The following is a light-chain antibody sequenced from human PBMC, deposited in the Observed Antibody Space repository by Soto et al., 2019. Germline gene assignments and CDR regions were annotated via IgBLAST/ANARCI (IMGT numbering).Light chain of an antibody. CDR2: AAS. J-gene: IGKJ5*01. CDR1: QGISSY. V-gene: IGKV1-9*01. CDR3: QQLNSYPQIT. Sequence: DIPLTQSPSFLSASVGDRVTITCRASQGISSYLAWYQQKPGKAPKLLIYAASTLQSGVPSRFSGSGSGTEFTLTISSLQPEDFATYYCQQLNSYPQITFGQGTRLEMK.